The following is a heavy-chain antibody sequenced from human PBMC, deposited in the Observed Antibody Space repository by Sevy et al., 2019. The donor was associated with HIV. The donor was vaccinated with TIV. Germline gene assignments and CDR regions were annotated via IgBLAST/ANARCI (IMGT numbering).Heavy chain of an antibody. CDR1: GFTFSNYA. Sequence: QPGRSLRLSCATSGFTFSNYAIHWVRQAPGKGLEWVASIFSDGINKYYADSVKGRFTISRDNSENTVYLQMNSLRVEDTAVYYCARESGSDWYLDYWGQGTLVTVSS. J-gene: IGHJ4*02. CDR2: IFSDGINK. D-gene: IGHD6-19*01. CDR3: ARESGSDWYLDY. V-gene: IGHV3-33*01.